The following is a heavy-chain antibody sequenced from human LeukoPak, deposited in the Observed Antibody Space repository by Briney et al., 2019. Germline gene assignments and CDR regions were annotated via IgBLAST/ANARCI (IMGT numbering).Heavy chain of an antibody. Sequence: PETLSLTCAVSGGSPSRYYWSSSPAPAGKGLECVWRIFTSVSTHYKPSLKSRVTMSVDTSKNQFSLKLSSVTAADTAVYYCARDLVCSGGSCYNVRDYYYYMDVWGKGTTVTVSS. J-gene: IGHJ6*03. D-gene: IGHD2-15*01. V-gene: IGHV4-4*07. CDR2: IFTSVST. CDR3: ARDLVCSGGSCYNVRDYYYYMDV. CDR1: GGSPSRYY.